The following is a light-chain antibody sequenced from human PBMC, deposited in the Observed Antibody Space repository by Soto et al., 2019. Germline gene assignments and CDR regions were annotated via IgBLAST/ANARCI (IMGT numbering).Light chain of an antibody. Sequence: QSVLTQPPSVSGAPGQRVTISCTGSSSNIGAGYDVHWYQQRPGTAPKLLIFGNINRPSGVPDRFSGSKSGTSASLAITGLQAEDEGDYYCQSYDSTLSARYYVFGSGTKVTVL. CDR3: QSYDSTLSARYYV. CDR1: SSNIGAGYD. V-gene: IGLV1-40*01. CDR2: GNI. J-gene: IGLJ1*01.